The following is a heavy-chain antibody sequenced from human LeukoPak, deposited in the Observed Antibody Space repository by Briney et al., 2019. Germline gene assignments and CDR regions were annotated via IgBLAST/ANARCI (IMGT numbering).Heavy chain of an antibody. CDR2: IYHSGST. D-gene: IGHD6-13*01. J-gene: IGHJ4*02. CDR3: ARDRGSSSWYFDY. V-gene: IGHV4-4*02. CDR1: GGSISSSNW. Sequence: SETLSLTCAVSGGSISSSNWWSWVRQPPGKGLEWIGEIYHSGSTNYNPSLRSRVTISVDKSKNQFSLKLSSVTAADTAVYHCARDRGSSSWYFDYWGQGTLVTVSS.